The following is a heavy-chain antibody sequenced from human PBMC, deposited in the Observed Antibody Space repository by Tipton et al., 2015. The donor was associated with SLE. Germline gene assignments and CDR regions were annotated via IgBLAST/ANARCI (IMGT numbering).Heavy chain of an antibody. D-gene: IGHD6-13*01. CDR2: IKQDGSEK. V-gene: IGHV3-7*03. CDR3: AREDKAAAGLGY. Sequence: SLRLSCAASGFTFSSYAMSWVRQAPGKGLEWVANIKQDGSEKYYVDSVKGRFTISRDNAKNSLYLQINSLRAEDTAVYYCAREDKAAAGLGYWGQGTLVTVSS. J-gene: IGHJ4*02. CDR1: GFTFSSYA.